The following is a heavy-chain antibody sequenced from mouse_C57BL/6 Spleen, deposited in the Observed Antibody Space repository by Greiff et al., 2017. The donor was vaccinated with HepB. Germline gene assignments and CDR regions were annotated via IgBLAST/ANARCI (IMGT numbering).Heavy chain of an antibody. Sequence: VQLQQSGAELMKPGASVKLSCKATGYTFTGYWIEWVKQRPGHGLEWIGEILPGSGSTNYNEKFKCKATFTADTASNTAYMQLRNLTTEDSAIYYCARDMIKGWFAYWGQGTLVTVAA. V-gene: IGHV1-9*01. D-gene: IGHD2-4*01. CDR3: ARDMIKGWFAY. J-gene: IGHJ3*01. CDR2: ILPGSGST. CDR1: GYTFTGYW.